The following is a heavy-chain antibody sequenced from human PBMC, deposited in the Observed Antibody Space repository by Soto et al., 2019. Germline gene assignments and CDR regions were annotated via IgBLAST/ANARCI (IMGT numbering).Heavy chain of an antibody. CDR1: GYTFTGYY. V-gene: IGHV1-2*04. CDR3: ARGLAQSRYGSGSLAVGY. J-gene: IGHJ4*02. D-gene: IGHD3-10*01. Sequence: GASVKVSCKASGYTFTGYYMHWVRQAPGQGLEWMGWINPNSGGTNYAQKFQGWVTMTRDTSISTAYMELSRLRSDDTAVYYCARGLAQSRYGSGSLAVGYWGQGTLVTVSS. CDR2: INPNSGGT.